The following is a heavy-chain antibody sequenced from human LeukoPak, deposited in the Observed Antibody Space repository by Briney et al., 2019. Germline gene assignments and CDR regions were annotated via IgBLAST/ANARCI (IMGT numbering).Heavy chain of an antibody. J-gene: IGHJ4*02. CDR2: VSESAGDT. CDR3: AKDLSAIFGLVIYFDY. V-gene: IGHV3-23*01. D-gene: IGHD3-3*01. CDR1: GFTFSSSV. Sequence: GGSLRLSCAASGFTFSSSVMSWVRQAPVEGLEWVSGVSESAGDTYYADSVKGRFTISRDNSKNTLYLQMNSLRAEDTAVYYCAKDLSAIFGLVIYFDYWGQGTLVTVSP.